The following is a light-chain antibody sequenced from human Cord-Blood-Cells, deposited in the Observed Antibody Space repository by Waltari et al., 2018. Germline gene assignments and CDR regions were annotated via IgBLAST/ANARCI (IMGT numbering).Light chain of an antibody. CDR3: AAWDDSLSGYV. CDR1: SPHIGSNY. Sequence: QSVLTHPPPASGTPGQRLPYSWSGSSPHIGSNYASGYQQLPGTAPKLLTYRNNKRPSGVPDRFSGSKSGTSASLAISGLRSEDEADYYCAAWDDSLSGYVFGTGTKVTVL. J-gene: IGLJ1*01. V-gene: IGLV1-47*01. CDR2: RNN.